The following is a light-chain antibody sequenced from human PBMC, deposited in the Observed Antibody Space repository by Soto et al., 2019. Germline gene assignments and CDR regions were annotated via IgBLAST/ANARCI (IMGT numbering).Light chain of an antibody. V-gene: IGKV3-20*01. CDR3: QHYGSSPPIT. CDR1: QSVSSSY. CDR2: GAS. J-gene: IGKJ5*01. Sequence: EIVLTQSPGTLSLSPGERATLSCRASQSVSSSYLAWYQQKPGQAPRLLIYGASSRATGIPYRFSGSGSRTYFTLNISRLEPEDCAVYYCQHYGSSPPITFGQGTRLEIK.